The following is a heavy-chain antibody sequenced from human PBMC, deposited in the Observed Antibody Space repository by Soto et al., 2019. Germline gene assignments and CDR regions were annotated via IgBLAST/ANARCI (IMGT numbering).Heavy chain of an antibody. CDR3: ARAIRDSSSPRGGGWFDP. D-gene: IGHD6-6*01. CDR2: IYHSGST. J-gene: IGHJ5*02. Sequence: PSETLSLTCTVAGGSVSGGGYYWGWIRQPPGKGLEWIGSIYHSGSTYYNPSLKSRVTISVDTSKNQFSLKLSSVTAADPAVFYCARAIRDSSSPRGGGWFDPWGQGTLVTVSS. V-gene: IGHV4-39*07. CDR1: GGSVSGGGYY.